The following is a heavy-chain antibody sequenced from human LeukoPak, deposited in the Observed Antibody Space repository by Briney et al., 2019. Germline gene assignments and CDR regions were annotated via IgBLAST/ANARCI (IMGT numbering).Heavy chain of an antibody. CDR3: GKGAEPKPFWGGFWGDV. CDR2: ISYDESNK. J-gene: IGHJ6*04. V-gene: IGHV3-30*18. Sequence: GGSLRLSCAASGFTFSSSAMHWVRQAPGKGLEWVAVISYDESNKYYADSVKGRFTISRDNSKNTLYLQMNSLRAEDTAVYYWGKGAEPKPFWGGFWGDVWGKGPRVPVPP. D-gene: IGHD3-3*01. CDR1: GFTFSSSA.